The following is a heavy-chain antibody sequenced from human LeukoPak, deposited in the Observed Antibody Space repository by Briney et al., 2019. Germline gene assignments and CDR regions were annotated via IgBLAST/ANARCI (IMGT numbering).Heavy chain of an antibody. Sequence: GGSLRLSCAASGFTISTYWMSWVSQAPGKGLEWVANTNQEGSEKYYVDSVKGRFTISKDNAKNSLYLQMNSLRAEDTAVYYCARDPKWLDYWGQGTLVTVSS. J-gene: IGHJ4*02. CDR1: GFTISTYW. CDR2: TNQEGSEK. CDR3: ARDPKWLDY. D-gene: IGHD5-12*01. V-gene: IGHV3-7*01.